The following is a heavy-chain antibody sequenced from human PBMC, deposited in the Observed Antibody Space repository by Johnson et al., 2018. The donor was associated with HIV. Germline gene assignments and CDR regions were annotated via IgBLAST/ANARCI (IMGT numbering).Heavy chain of an antibody. Sequence: QVQLVESGGGVVQPGGSLRLSCAASGFTFSSYGMHWVRQAPGKGLEWVAFIRYDGSNKYYADSVKGRLTIARDNSKNTLYLQRNSLRAEDTAMYYCAKSESGWYPIRAFDIWGQGTMVTVSS. CDR2: IRYDGSNK. CDR1: GFTFSSYG. V-gene: IGHV3-30*02. CDR3: AKSESGWYPIRAFDI. J-gene: IGHJ3*02. D-gene: IGHD6-19*01.